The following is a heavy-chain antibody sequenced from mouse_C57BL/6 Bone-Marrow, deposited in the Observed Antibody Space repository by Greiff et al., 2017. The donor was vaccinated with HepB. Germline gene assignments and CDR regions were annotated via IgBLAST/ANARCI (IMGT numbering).Heavy chain of an antibody. D-gene: IGHD1-1*01. CDR3: TRNELLFITTVEGCAY. Sequence: FQLQQSGAELVRPGASVTLSCKASGYTFTDYEMHWVTQTPVHGLEWIGALDPETGGTAYHQKFKGKAILTADKSSSPAYMELRSLTSEYSAVYYCTRNELLFITTVEGCAYWGQGTLVTVSA. CDR1: GYTFTDYE. J-gene: IGHJ3*01. CDR2: LDPETGGT. V-gene: IGHV1-15*01.